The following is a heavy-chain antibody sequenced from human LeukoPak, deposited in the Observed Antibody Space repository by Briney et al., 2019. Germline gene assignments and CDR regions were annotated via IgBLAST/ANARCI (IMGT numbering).Heavy chain of an antibody. Sequence: ASVKVSCKTSGYTFTRYYMHWVRQAPGQGLEWMGWINPNSGGTNYAQKFQGRVTMTSDTSISTAYMELSRLRSDDTALYYCARRRGVTQSRYNHAFDIWGQGTMVTVSS. V-gene: IGHV1-2*02. CDR2: INPNSGGT. D-gene: IGHD1-1*01. CDR3: ARRRGVTQSRYNHAFDI. CDR1: GYTFTRYY. J-gene: IGHJ3*02.